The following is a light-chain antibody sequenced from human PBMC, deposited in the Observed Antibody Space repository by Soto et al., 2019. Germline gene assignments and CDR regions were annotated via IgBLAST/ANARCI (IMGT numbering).Light chain of an antibody. CDR3: QQYGSSPGFT. V-gene: IGKV3-20*01. CDR2: GAS. CDR1: QSVSSSY. J-gene: IGKJ3*01. Sequence: EIVLTQSPGTLSLSPGERATLSCRASQSVSSSYLAWYQQKPGQAPRLLIYGASSRATGIPHRFSGSGSGTDFTLTISRLEPEYFAVYYCQQYGSSPGFTFGPGTKVDIK.